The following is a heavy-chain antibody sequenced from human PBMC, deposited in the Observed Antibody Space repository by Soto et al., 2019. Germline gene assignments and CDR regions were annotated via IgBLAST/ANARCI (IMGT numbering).Heavy chain of an antibody. CDR1: GGSISSGGYS. V-gene: IGHV4-30-2*01. CDR2: IYHSGST. J-gene: IGHJ6*02. D-gene: IGHD4-17*01. CDR3: ARGGDYYGMDV. Sequence: PSETLSLTCAVSGGSISSGGYSWSWIRQPPGKGLEWIGYIYHSGSTYYNPSLKSRVTISVGRSKNQFSLKLSSVTAADTAVYYCARGGDYYGMDVWGQGTTVTVSS.